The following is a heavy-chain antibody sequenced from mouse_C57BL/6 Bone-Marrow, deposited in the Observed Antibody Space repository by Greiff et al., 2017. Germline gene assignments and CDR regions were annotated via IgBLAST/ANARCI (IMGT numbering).Heavy chain of an antibody. V-gene: IGHV6-3*01. D-gene: IGHD1-1*02. CDR1: GFTFSNYW. Sequence: EVKLEESGGGLVQPGGSMKLSCVASGFTFSNYWMNWVRQSPEKGLAWVAQIRLKSDNYATHYAESVKGWFTISRDDSKSSVYLQMNNLRAEDTGIYYCTDGSYSRDYFDYWGQGTTLTVSS. J-gene: IGHJ2*01. CDR3: TDGSYSRDYFDY. CDR2: IRLKSDNYAT.